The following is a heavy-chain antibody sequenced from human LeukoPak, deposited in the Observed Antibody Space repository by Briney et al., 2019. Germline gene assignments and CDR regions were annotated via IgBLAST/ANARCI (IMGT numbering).Heavy chain of an antibody. Sequence: PSETLSLTCTVSGGSINDYYWTWIRQPPGKGLEWIGNTYYSGTTNYNPSLKSRVTISVDTSKNQFSLKFNSVTAADTAVYYCARHTDWFDPWGQGTLVTVSS. CDR1: GGSINDYY. CDR2: TYYSGTT. CDR3: ARHTDWFDP. J-gene: IGHJ5*02. V-gene: IGHV4-59*08.